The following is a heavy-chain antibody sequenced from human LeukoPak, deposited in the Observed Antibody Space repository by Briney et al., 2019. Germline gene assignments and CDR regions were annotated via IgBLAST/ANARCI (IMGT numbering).Heavy chain of an antibody. CDR1: GGSISISSDY. J-gene: IGHJ4*02. D-gene: IGHD5-12*01. CDR3: ATRGADSGYDFIGH. Sequence: SETLSLTCTVSGGSISISSDYWGWIRQPPGKGLEWIGSIYYSGSTNYNPSLKSRVTMSVDTSKNQFSLKLSSATAADTAVYFCATRGADSGYDFIGHRGQGTLVTVSS. CDR2: IYYSGST. V-gene: IGHV4-39*01.